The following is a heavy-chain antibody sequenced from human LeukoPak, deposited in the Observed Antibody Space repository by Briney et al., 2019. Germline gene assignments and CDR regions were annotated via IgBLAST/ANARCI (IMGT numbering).Heavy chain of an antibody. J-gene: IGHJ4*02. D-gene: IGHD3-16*02. Sequence: GGSLRLSCAASGFTFSSYAMSWVRQAPGKGLEWVSAISGSGGSTYYADSVKGRFTISRDNSMNTLYLQMNSLRAEDTAVYYCAKDSILGELSFDSDYWGQGTLVTVSS. CDR3: AKDSILGELSFDSDY. V-gene: IGHV3-23*01. CDR2: ISGSGGST. CDR1: GFTFSSYA.